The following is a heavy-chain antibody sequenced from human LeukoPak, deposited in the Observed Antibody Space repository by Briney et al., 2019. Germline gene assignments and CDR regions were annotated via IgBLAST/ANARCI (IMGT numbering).Heavy chain of an antibody. CDR3: AREGVTTVVVFDY. CDR1: RFTFSSYS. CDR2: ISSSSSYI. V-gene: IGHV3-21*01. Sequence: PGGSLRLSCAASRFTFSSYSMNWVRQAPGKGLEWVSSISSSSSYIYYADSVKGRFTISRDNAKNSLYLQMNSLRAEDTAVYYCAREGVTTVVVFDYWGQGTLVTVSS. J-gene: IGHJ4*02. D-gene: IGHD4-23*01.